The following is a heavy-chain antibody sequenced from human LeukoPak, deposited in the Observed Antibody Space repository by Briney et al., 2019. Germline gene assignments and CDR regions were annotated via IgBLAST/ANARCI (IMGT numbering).Heavy chain of an antibody. V-gene: IGHV4-59*01. CDR2: IYYSGST. D-gene: IGHD2-15*01. Sequence: PSETLSLTCTVSGGSISSYYWSWIRQPPGKGLEWIGYIYYSGSTNYNPSLKSRVTISVDTSKNQFSLKLSSVTAADTAVYYCASSLGYCNGGSCNDYWGQGTLVTVSS. J-gene: IGHJ4*02. CDR1: GGSISSYY. CDR3: ASSLGYCNGGSCNDY.